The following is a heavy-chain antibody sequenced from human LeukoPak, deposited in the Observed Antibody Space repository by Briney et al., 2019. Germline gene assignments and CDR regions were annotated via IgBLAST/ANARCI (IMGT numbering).Heavy chain of an antibody. CDR1: GYIFSNYW. CDR3: ARRGDGYSLDS. Sequence: GDSLKISCKVSGYIFSNYWIVWVRQMPGKGLEWTGIIYPGDSETRYSPSFQGQVTISVDKSISTAYLQWSSLEASDTAMYYCARRGDGYSLDSWGRGTLVTVSS. D-gene: IGHD5-24*01. J-gene: IGHJ4*02. CDR2: IYPGDSET. V-gene: IGHV5-51*01.